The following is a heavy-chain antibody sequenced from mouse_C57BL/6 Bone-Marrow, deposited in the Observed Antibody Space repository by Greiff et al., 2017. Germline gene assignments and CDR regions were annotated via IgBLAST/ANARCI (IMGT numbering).Heavy chain of an antibody. CDR1: GISITTGNYR. V-gene: IGHV3-5*01. J-gene: IGHJ3*01. CDR2: IYYSGTI. D-gene: IGHD1-1*01. CDR3: ARGDYYGSSSAWFAY. Sequence: VQLKESGPGLVKPSQTVFLTCTVTGISITTGNYRWSWIRQFPGNKLEWIGYIYYSGTITYNPSLTSRTTITRDTPKNQFFLEMNSLTAEDTATYYCARGDYYGSSSAWFAYWGQGTLVTVSA.